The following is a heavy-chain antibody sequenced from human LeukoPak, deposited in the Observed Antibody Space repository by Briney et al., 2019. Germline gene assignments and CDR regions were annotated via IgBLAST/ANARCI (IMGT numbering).Heavy chain of an antibody. CDR3: ARRKYYDSSGYNAFDI. D-gene: IGHD3-22*01. CDR2: ISISSSYI. Sequence: PGGSLRLSCAASGFTFSSYSMNWVRQAPGKGLEWVSSISISSSYIYYADSVKGRFTISRDNAKNSLYLQMNSLRAEDTAVYYCARRKYYDSSGYNAFDIWGQGTMVTVSS. J-gene: IGHJ3*02. V-gene: IGHV3-21*01. CDR1: GFTFSSYS.